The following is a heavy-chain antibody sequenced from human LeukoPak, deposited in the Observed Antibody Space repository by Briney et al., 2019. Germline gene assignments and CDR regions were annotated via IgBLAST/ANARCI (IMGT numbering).Heavy chain of an antibody. Sequence: ASVKVSCKASGYTFTSYGISWVRQAPGQGLEWMGWISAYNGNTNYAQKLQGRVTMTTDTSTSTACMELRSLRSDDTAVYYCARDGPVVTENFDYWGQGTLVTVSS. CDR2: ISAYNGNT. J-gene: IGHJ4*02. D-gene: IGHD4-23*01. CDR3: ARDGPVVTENFDY. CDR1: GYTFTSYG. V-gene: IGHV1-18*01.